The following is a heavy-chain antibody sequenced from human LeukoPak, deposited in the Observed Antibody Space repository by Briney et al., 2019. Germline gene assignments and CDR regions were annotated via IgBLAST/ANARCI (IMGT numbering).Heavy chain of an antibody. CDR3: AKDYRYYYDNVGTSPFDY. V-gene: IGHV3-23*01. J-gene: IGHJ4*02. Sequence: GGTLRLSCAASGFTFSNYGMSWVRQAPGKGLEWVSTISSSGGSTYYADSVKGRFTISRDSSKNTLYLQMNSLRAEDTAVYYCAKDYRYYYDNVGTSPFDYWGQGTLITVSS. CDR1: GFTFSNYG. D-gene: IGHD3-22*01. CDR2: ISSSGGST.